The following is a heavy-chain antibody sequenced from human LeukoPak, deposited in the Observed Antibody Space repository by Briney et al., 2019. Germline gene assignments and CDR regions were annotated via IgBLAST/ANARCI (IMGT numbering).Heavy chain of an antibody. V-gene: IGHV1-2*02. CDR1: GYTFTSYY. CDR3: ARDRVGYSSSAGDY. CDR2: INPNSGDT. Sequence: GASVTVSFKSSGYTFTSYYMHWVRQAPGQGLEWMGWINPNSGDTNYAQKFQGRVTMTRDTSISTAYMELSRLRSDDTAVYYCARDRVGYSSSAGDYWGQGTLVTVSS. J-gene: IGHJ4*02. D-gene: IGHD6-6*01.